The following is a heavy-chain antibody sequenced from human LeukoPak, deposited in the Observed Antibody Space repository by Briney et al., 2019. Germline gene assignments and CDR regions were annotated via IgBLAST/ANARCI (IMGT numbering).Heavy chain of an antibody. J-gene: IGHJ4*02. CDR3: ATQRGSYLWGTDFDY. V-gene: IGHV1-2*02. CDR1: GYTFTGYY. CDR2: INPNSGGT. Sequence: GASVRVSCKASGYTFTGYYMHWVRQAPGQGPEWMGWINPNSGGTDYAQKFQGRVTMTRDTSISTAYMELSRLKSDDTAVYYCATQRGSYLWGTDFDYWGQGTLVTVSS. D-gene: IGHD3-16*01.